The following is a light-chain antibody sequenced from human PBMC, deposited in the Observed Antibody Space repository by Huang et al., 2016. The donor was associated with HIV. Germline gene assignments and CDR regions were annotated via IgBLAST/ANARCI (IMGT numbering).Light chain of an antibody. CDR1: KRVLSSTNNKNY. Sequence: DIVMTQSPDSLPVFLGEGVTINCKSSKRVLSSTNNKNYLAWYQQKPGQPPKLLIYQASTRESGVPDRFSGGGSGTDCTLTSSSLQAGDVAVYYCQQDYSTLTFGQGTNVEIK. CDR3: QQDYSTLT. CDR2: QAS. J-gene: IGKJ1*01. V-gene: IGKV4-1*01.